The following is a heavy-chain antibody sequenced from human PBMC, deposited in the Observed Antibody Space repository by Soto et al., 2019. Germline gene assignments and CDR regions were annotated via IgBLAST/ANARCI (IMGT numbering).Heavy chain of an antibody. CDR1: GFTFSSYW. CDR2: INSDGSST. CDR3: ASPIGSSSWYSYNYYYGMDV. J-gene: IGHJ6*02. Sequence: PGGSLRLSCAASGFTFSSYWMHWVRQAPGKGLVWVSRINSDGSSTSYADSVKGRFTISRDNAKNTLYLQMNSLRAEDTAVYYCASPIGSSSWYSYNYYYGMDVWGQGTTVTVSS. D-gene: IGHD6-13*01. V-gene: IGHV3-74*01.